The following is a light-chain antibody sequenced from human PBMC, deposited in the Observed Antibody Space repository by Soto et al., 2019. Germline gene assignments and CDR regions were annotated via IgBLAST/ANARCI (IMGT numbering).Light chain of an antibody. CDR3: QQYGSSPPT. J-gene: IGKJ1*01. Sequence: IGLTQSPGTLSFSPGERTPLSRRASQSISRYLAWYQQKPGQGPRLLIYGASSRATGTPDRFSGSGSGTDFTLTINRLEPEDFALYYCQQYGSSPPTFGQGTKVDIK. CDR1: QSISRY. CDR2: GAS. V-gene: IGKV3-20*01.